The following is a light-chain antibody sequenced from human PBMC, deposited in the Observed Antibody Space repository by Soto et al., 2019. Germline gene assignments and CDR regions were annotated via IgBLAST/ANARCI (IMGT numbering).Light chain of an antibody. CDR3: GTWDSRLSAVV. J-gene: IGLJ2*01. CDR1: SSNIGNNY. V-gene: IGLV1-51*01. CDR2: DNN. Sequence: QSVLTQPPSVSAAPGQKVSISCSGSSSNIGNNYVSWYQQLPGTAPKLLIYDNNRRPSGIPDRFYGSKSGTSATLGITGLQTGHEADYYCGTWDSRLSAVVFGGGTKLTVL.